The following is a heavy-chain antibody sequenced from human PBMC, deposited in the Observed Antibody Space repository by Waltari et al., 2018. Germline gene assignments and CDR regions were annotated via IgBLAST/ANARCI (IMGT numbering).Heavy chain of an antibody. Sequence: EVQLAESGGGLVQPGGSLRLSCAASAFTFRTYWMYWVRHAPGKGLVWVSSINTDGSSKTYADSVGGRFTISRDNAKDTLYLQMNSLRAEDTAVYYCARIVGAPPYYFDYWGQGTLVTVSS. CDR2: INTDGSSK. CDR3: ARIVGAPPYYFDY. V-gene: IGHV3-74*01. D-gene: IGHD1-26*01. CDR1: AFTFRTYW. J-gene: IGHJ4*02.